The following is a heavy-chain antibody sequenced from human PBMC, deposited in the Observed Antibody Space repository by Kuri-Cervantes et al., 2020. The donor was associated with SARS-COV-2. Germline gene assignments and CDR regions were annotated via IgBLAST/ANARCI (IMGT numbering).Heavy chain of an antibody. J-gene: IGHJ4*02. CDR2: ISSSGSTI. CDR1: GFNFSSYE. Sequence: LSLTCVASGFNFSSYEMNWVRQAPGRGLEWVSYISSSGSTIYYADSVKGRFTISRDNAKNSLYLQMSSLRVEDTAVYYCTRMSSGGSPDYWGQGTLVTVSS. CDR3: TRMSSGGSPDY. D-gene: IGHD2-15*01. V-gene: IGHV3-48*03.